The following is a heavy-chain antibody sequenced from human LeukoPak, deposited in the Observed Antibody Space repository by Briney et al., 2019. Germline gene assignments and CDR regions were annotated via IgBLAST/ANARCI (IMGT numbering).Heavy chain of an antibody. D-gene: IGHD4-11*01. CDR3: ASHTVSRSP. CDR1: GFTVSSDY. J-gene: IGHJ5*02. V-gene: IGHV3-53*01. Sequence: GGSLRLSCAASGFTVSSDYMSWVRQAPGKGLEWVSVIYSDGSTYYADSVKGRFSISRDGSKNTLYLQMNSLRAEDTAVYYCASHTVSRSPRGQGTLVTVSS. CDR2: IYSDGST.